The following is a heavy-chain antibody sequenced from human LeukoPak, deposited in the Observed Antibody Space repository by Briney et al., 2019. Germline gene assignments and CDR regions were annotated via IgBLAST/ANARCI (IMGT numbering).Heavy chain of an antibody. D-gene: IGHD6-19*01. V-gene: IGHV3-21*01. CDR3: ARVPKGMAGPFDY. CDR2: ISSSSSYI. J-gene: IGHJ4*02. CDR1: GFPFSTYS. Sequence: GGSLRLSFAASGFPFSTYSMNWVRPAPGKGLEWVSSISSSSSYIYYADSVKGRFTISRDNAKNSLYLQLNSLRAEDTAVYYCARVPKGMAGPFDYWGQGTLVTVSS.